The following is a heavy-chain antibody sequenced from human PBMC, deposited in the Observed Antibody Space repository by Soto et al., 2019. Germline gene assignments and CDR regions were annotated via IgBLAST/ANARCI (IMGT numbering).Heavy chain of an antibody. CDR2: IFYSGST. CDR3: ARERRVSNCWLQVDDYYFVMDV. Sequence: SETLSLTCTVSGDSLTSGDYYWSWIRQPPGKGLEWIGYIFYSGSTYYNPSLKSRVTISVDTSKNQFSLKLTSVTAADTAVYYCARERRVSNCWLQVDDYYFVMDVWGQGAKVTVS. V-gene: IGHV4-30-4*01. CDR1: GDSLTSGDYY. J-gene: IGHJ6*02. D-gene: IGHD6-13*01.